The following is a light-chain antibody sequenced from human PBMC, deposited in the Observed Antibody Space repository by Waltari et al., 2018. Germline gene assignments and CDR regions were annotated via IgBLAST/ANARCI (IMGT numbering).Light chain of an antibody. Sequence: IQLTQSPSSLSTSVGDRVTITCRPSQVINDHLAWYLQKPGKAPKHLLYAAPTWQSGVPSRFGGRGSGTEFTPTISSLQPEVFATYYGQQRNSYPITFGQGTRLE. CDR2: AAP. CDR3: QQRNSYPIT. J-gene: IGKJ5*01. V-gene: IGKV1-9*01. CDR1: QVINDH.